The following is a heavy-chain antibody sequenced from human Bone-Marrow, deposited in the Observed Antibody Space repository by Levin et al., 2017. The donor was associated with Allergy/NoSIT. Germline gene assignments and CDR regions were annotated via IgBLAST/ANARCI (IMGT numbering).Heavy chain of an antibody. V-gene: IGHV1-18*01. Sequence: ASVKVSCKASGYTFTSYGISWVRQAPGQGLEWMGWISAYNGNTNYAQKLQGRVTMTTDTSTSTAYMELRSLRSDDTAVYYCARIPIFGVANGARYNWFDPWGQGTLVTVSS. D-gene: IGHD3-3*01. CDR2: ISAYNGNT. J-gene: IGHJ5*02. CDR1: GYTFTSYG. CDR3: ARIPIFGVANGARYNWFDP.